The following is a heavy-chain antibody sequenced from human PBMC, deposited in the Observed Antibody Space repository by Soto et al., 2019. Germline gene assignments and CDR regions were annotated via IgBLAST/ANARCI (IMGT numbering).Heavy chain of an antibody. CDR2: ISSSSSYT. V-gene: IGHV3-11*05. D-gene: IGHD2-2*01. J-gene: IGHJ5*02. CDR1: GFTFSDYY. CDR3: ARDPQPISDIVVVPAADGHWFDP. Sequence: GGSLRLSCAASGFTFSDYYMSWIRQAPGKGLEWVSYISSSSSYTNYADSVKGRFTISRDNAKSSLYLQMNSLRAEDTAVYYCARDPQPISDIVVVPAADGHWFDPWGQGTLVTVS.